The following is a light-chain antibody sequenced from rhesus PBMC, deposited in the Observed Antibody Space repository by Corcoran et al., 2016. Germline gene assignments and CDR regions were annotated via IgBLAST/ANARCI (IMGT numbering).Light chain of an antibody. V-gene: IGKV3-35*01. CDR2: YAS. J-gene: IGKJ1*01. Sequence: EIVMTQSPATLSFSPGERATLSCRPSQSVSINLAWYHQKPGQAPRLLIYYASNRATGIPDRFSGSGSGTDFTLTISILEPEDVGIDYCQQSKNGRTLSQVTKVEIK. CDR1: QSVSIN. CDR3: QQSKNGRT.